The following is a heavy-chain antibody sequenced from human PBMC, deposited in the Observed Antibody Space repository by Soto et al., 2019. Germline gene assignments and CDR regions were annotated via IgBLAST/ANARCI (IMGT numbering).Heavy chain of an antibody. Sequence: QVQLVESGEGVVQPGRSLRLSCAASGFTFSSYAMHWVRQAPGKGLEWVAVISYDGSNKYYADSVKGRFTISRDNSKNTLYLQMNSLRAEDTAVYYCARDRATIVDVWGQGTTVTVSS. CDR3: ARDRATIVDV. D-gene: IGHD5-12*01. V-gene: IGHV3-30-3*01. CDR1: GFTFSSYA. J-gene: IGHJ6*02. CDR2: ISYDGSNK.